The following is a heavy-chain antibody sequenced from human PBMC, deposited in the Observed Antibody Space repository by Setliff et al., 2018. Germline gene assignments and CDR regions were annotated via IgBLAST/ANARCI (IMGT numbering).Heavy chain of an antibody. CDR1: GFTFTNYA. D-gene: IGHD6-19*01. CDR3: AKDYQSDSGWDFDY. V-gene: IGHV3-23*01. CDR2: ILGSDGRT. J-gene: IGHJ4*02. Sequence: GGSLRLSCAASGFTFTNYAMSWVRQAPGKGLEWVSGILGSDGRTYYADSVKGRFTISRDNSKSTLYLQMSSLRAEDTAVYYCAKDYQSDSGWDFDYWGQGTLVTVSS.